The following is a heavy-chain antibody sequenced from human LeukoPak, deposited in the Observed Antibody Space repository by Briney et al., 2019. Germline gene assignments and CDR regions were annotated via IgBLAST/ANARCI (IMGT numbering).Heavy chain of an antibody. V-gene: IGHV4-59*11. CDR3: ARGSDYDSSGYDAFDI. CDR2: IYSSGSA. D-gene: IGHD3-22*01. J-gene: IGHJ3*02. CDR1: GGSINSHQ. Sequence: PSETLSLTCTVSGGSINSHQWSWIRQPPGKALEWIGNIYSSGSANYNPSLKSRVIISVDTSKNQFSLKLSSVTAADTAVYYCARGSDYDSSGYDAFDIWGQGTMVTVSS.